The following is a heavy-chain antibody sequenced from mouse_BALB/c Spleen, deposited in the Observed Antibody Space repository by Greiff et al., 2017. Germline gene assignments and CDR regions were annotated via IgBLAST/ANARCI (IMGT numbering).Heavy chain of an antibody. CDR1: GFSLTSYG. J-gene: IGHJ3*01. CDR3: AGEGGNYKFAY. Sequence: QVQLKQSGPGLVAPSQSLSITCTVSGFSLTSYGVHWVRQPPGKGLEWLGVIWAGGSTNYNSALMSRLSISKDNSKSQVFLKMNSLQTDDTAMCYCAGEGGNYKFAYWGQGTLVTVSA. D-gene: IGHD2-1*01. CDR2: IWAGGST. V-gene: IGHV2-9*02.